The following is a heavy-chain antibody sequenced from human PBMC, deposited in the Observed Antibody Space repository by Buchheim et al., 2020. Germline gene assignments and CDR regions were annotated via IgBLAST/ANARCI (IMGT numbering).Heavy chain of an antibody. CDR3: ARGGASSSRDH. CDR1: GFTFSKYW. D-gene: IGHD6-6*01. J-gene: IGHJ4*02. Sequence: EVQLVESGGGLVQPGGSLRLSCAASGFTFSKYWMIWVRQAPGKGLEWVASIKEDGNGKYYVDSVKGRFTISRDNPKNSLSLQMNSLRADDTALYYCARGGASSSRDHWGQGTL. V-gene: IGHV3-7*01. CDR2: IKEDGNGK.